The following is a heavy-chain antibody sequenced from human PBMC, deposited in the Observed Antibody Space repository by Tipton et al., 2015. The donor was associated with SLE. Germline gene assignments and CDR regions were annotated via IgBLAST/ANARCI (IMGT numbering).Heavy chain of an antibody. CDR1: GFTFSSYW. J-gene: IGHJ4*02. CDR3: AIDSSSWSRDY. D-gene: IGHD6-13*01. CDR2: IKQDGSEK. V-gene: IGHV3-7*01. Sequence: SLSLSCAASGFTFSSYWMSWVRQTPGKGLEWVANIKQDGSEKYYVDSVKGRFTISRDNAKNSLYLQMNSLRAEDTAVYYCAIDSSSWSRDYWGQGTLVTVSS.